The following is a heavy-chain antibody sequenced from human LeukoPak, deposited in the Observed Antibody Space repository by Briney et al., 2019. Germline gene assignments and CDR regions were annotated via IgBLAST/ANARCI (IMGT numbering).Heavy chain of an antibody. V-gene: IGHV3-21*01. D-gene: IGHD4-17*01. CDR2: ISSSSSYI. Sequence: PGGSLRLSCAASGFTFSSYSMNWVRQAPGKGLEWVSSISSSSSYIYYADSVKGRFTISRDNAKNSLYLQMNSLRAEDTAVYYCARDLRDYGDYLFDYWGQGTLVTVSS. CDR1: GFTFSSYS. J-gene: IGHJ4*02. CDR3: ARDLRDYGDYLFDY.